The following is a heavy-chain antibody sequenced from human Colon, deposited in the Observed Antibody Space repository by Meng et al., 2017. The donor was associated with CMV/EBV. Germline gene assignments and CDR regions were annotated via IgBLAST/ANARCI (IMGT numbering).Heavy chain of an antibody. V-gene: IGHV3-15*01. D-gene: IGHD6-13*01. CDR2: IKSKIDGGTT. CDR1: GMTFSNVW. J-gene: IGHJ6*02. Sequence: GESLKISCRARGMTFSNVWMSWVRQAPGKGLEWIGRIKSKIDGGTTDYAAPVKGRFSLSRDDSKNTLYLQMKSLPAQDTAVYYCAAITAATVTLYGMDVWGLGTTVTVSS. CDR3: AAITAATVTLYGMDV.